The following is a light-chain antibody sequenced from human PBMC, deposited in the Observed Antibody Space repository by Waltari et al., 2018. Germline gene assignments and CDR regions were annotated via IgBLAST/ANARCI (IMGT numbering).Light chain of an antibody. V-gene: IGLV3-25*03. J-gene: IGLJ2*01. CDR1: ALPDQY. CDR2: KDT. Sequence: SYELTQPPSVTVSPGQTARNPRSGAALPDQYVHWYQPRPGRAPVVVIYKDTKRPSGIPERFSGSSSGKTVTLTISGVQAEDESDYYCQSADSTGSDVVFGGGTKLTVL. CDR3: QSADSTGSDVV.